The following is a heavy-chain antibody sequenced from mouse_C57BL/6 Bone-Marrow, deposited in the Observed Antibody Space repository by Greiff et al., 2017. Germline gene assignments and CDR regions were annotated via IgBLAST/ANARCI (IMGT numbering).Heavy chain of an antibody. V-gene: IGHV5-6*01. D-gene: IGHD1-1*01. CDR3: ERQRWAMDY. Sequence: EVQLVESGGDLVKPGGSLKLSCAASGFTFSSYGMSWVRQTPDKRLEWVATISSGGSYTYYPDSVKGRFTISRDNAKNTLYLQMSSLKSEDTAMYYSERQRWAMDYWGQGTSVTVSS. CDR2: ISSGGSYT. J-gene: IGHJ4*01. CDR1: GFTFSSYG.